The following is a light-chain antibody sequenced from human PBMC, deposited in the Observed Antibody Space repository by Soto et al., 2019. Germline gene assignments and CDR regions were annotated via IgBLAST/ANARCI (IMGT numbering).Light chain of an antibody. CDR1: SGHSSNA. CDR3: QTWGTDIGHVV. V-gene: IGLV4-69*01. CDR2: LNSDGSH. Sequence: QAVVTQSPSASAPLGASVKLTCTLSSGHSSNAMAWHQQQPEKGPRYLMNLNSDGSHNKGDGIPDRFSGSSSGAERYLTISSLQSEDEADYYCQTWGTDIGHVVFGGGTKLTVL. J-gene: IGLJ2*01.